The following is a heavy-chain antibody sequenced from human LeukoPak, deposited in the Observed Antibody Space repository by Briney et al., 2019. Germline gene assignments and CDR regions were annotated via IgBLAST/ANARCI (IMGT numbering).Heavy chain of an antibody. CDR1: GFTFRAYY. Sequence: GGSLRLSCGASGFTFRAYYTSGIPHAPGKGREGGSYISSSGSTIYSADSPKGRFTISPDNAPNTLYLHMNTPRDEDTAVYCCGRGPYYYDCSELATTLDYCGQGTLVTVSS. D-gene: IGHD3-22*01. CDR2: ISSSGSTI. J-gene: IGHJ4*02. V-gene: IGHV3-11*01. CDR3: GRGPYYYDCSELATTLDY.